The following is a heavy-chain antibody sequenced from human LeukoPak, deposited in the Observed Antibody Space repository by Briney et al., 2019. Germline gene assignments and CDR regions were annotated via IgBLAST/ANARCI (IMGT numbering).Heavy chain of an antibody. CDR1: GFTFSNAW. V-gene: IGHV3-15*01. J-gene: IGHJ6*03. CDR2: IKSKTDGGTT. CDR3: TIYRVVVAANYYYMDV. D-gene: IGHD2-15*01. Sequence: PGGSLRLSCAASGFTFSNAWMSWVRQAPGKGLEGVGRIKSKTDGGTTDYAAPVKGRFTISRDDSKNTLYLQMNSLKTEDTAVYYCTIYRVVVAANYYYMDVWGKGTTVTVSS.